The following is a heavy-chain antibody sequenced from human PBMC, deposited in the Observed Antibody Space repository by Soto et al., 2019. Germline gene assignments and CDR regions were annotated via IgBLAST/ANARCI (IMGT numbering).Heavy chain of an antibody. CDR2: ISDDGSTA. CDR1: GFTFSSYA. CDR3: ARGPRVSSTGTGAH. D-gene: IGHD1-1*01. J-gene: IGHJ4*02. V-gene: IGHV3-74*01. Sequence: GGSLRLSCAASGFTFSSYAMHWVRQVPGKGLTWVSRISDDGSTATYADSVKGRFVISRDNAKNSLYLEMNTLRADDSGLYYCARGPRVSSTGTGAHWGRGTLVTVSS.